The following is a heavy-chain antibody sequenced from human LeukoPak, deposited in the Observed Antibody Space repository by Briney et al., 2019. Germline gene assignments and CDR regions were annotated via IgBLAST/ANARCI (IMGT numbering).Heavy chain of an antibody. CDR2: IYYSGST. Sequence: SETLSLTCTVSGGSVSSGSYYWSWIRQPPGKGLEWIGYIYYSGSTNYNPSLKSRVTISADTSKNQFSLKLTSVTAADTAVYYCVRDRELTYWGQGILVTVSS. V-gene: IGHV4-61*01. J-gene: IGHJ4*02. D-gene: IGHD3-10*01. CDR3: VRDRELTY. CDR1: GGSVSSGSYY.